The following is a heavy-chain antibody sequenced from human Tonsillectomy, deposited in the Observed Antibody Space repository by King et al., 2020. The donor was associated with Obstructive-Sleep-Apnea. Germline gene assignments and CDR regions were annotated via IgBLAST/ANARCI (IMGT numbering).Heavy chain of an antibody. CDR2: IYWDDVK. Sequence: TLKESGPTLVKPTQTLTLTCTFSGISLSTSGVGLGWIRHPPGKDLECLVLIYWDDVKRYSPSLHSRLTITKDTSKNQVVLTMTNMDPVDTATYYCAHRPPASYYFDYWGQGILVTVSS. V-gene: IGHV2-5*02. CDR3: AHRPPASYYFDY. J-gene: IGHJ4*02. CDR1: GISLSTSGVG.